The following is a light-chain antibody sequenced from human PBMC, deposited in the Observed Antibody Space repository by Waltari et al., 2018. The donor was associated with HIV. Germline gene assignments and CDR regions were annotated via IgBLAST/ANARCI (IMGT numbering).Light chain of an antibody. V-gene: IGKV4-1*01. CDR3: QQYYSTPRT. CDR2: WAS. CDR1: QSVLYSSNNQNY. Sequence: DIVMTQSPDSLAVSLRESATITCKSSQSVLYSSNNQNYLAWYQQKPGQPPKLLIYWASTRESGVPDRFSGSGSGTDFTLTISSLQAEDVAVYYCQQYYSTPRTFGQGTKVEIK. J-gene: IGKJ1*01.